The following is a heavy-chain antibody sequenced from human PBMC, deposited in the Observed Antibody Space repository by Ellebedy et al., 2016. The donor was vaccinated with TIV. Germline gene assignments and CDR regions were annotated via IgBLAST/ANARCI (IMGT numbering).Heavy chain of an antibody. Sequence: GESLKISCAASGFTFSSYWMSWVRQAPGKGLEWVANIKQDGSEKYYVDSVKGRFTISRDNAKNSLYLQMNSLRAEDTAVYYCARVPYSSFYYYAMDVWGQGTTVTVSS. CDR1: GFTFSSYW. V-gene: IGHV3-7*01. CDR2: IKQDGSEK. CDR3: ARVPYSSFYYYAMDV. D-gene: IGHD6-6*01. J-gene: IGHJ6*02.